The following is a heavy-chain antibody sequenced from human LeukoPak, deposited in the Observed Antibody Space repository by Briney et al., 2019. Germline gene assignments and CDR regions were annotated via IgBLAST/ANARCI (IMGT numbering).Heavy chain of an antibody. CDR1: GFTFSSYA. Sequence: GGSLRLSCAASGFTFSSYAMSWVRQAPGKGLEWASGINTSGGSTAYADSVKGRFTISRDNPRNTLYMQMNSLRAEDTALYYCAIMHPYYDGNGYWVQWGQGTLVTVSP. J-gene: IGHJ4*02. V-gene: IGHV3-23*01. D-gene: IGHD3-22*01. CDR3: AIMHPYYDGNGYWVQ. CDR2: INTSGGST.